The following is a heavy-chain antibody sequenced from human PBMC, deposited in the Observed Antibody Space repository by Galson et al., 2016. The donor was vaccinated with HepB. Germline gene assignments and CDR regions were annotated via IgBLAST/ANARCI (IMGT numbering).Heavy chain of an antibody. CDR2: IGIGGDT. CDR1: GFTLSSHD. Sequence: SLRLSCEASGFTLSSHDMHWVRQATGKGLEWVAAIGIGGDTFYGGSVKGRFTIFRESAQNSLYLQMNSLRPGDTALYYCAREADCSGTNCYDAMDVWGQGTTVTVSS. D-gene: IGHD2-2*01. V-gene: IGHV3-13*04. J-gene: IGHJ6*02. CDR3: AREADCSGTNCYDAMDV.